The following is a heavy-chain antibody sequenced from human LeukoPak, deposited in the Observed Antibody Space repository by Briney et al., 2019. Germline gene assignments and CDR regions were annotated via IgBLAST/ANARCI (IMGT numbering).Heavy chain of an antibody. CDR1: GYTFTGYY. D-gene: IGHD2-2*01. Sequence: ASVKVSCKASGYTFTGYYMHWVRQAPGQGLEWMGWINPNSGGTNYAQKFQGRVTMTRDTSISTAYMELSRLRSEDTAVYYCARDPDCGSNGCQTPPFDYWGQGTLVTVSS. CDR2: INPNSGGT. V-gene: IGHV1-2*02. J-gene: IGHJ4*02. CDR3: ARDPDCGSNGCQTPPFDY.